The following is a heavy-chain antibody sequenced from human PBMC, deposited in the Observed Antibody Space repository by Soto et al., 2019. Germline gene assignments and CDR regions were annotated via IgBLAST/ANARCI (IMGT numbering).Heavy chain of an antibody. CDR2: IWYDGNNK. J-gene: IGHJ4*02. CDR1: GFTFSNYG. D-gene: IGHD2-21*01. V-gene: IGHV3-33*01. CDR3: ARGLHSLFDY. Sequence: GGSLRLSCAASGFTFSNYGMHWVRQAPGKGLEWVAVIWYDGNNKYYADSVKGRFTISRDNSNNTLYVQMTSLGAEDTAVYYCARGLHSLFDYWGQGTLVTVSS.